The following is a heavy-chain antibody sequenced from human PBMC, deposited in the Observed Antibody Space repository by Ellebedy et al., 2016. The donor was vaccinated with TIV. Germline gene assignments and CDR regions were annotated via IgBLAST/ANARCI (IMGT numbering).Heavy chain of an antibody. CDR3: ARVHSNYVWLNWFDP. CDR1: GYTFTSYG. Sequence: AASVKVSCKASGYTFTSYGISWVRQAPGQGLEWMGWISAYNGNTNYAQKLQGRVTMTTDTSTSTAYMELRSLRSDDTAVYYCARVHSNYVWLNWFDPWGQGTLVTVSS. V-gene: IGHV1-18*01. J-gene: IGHJ5*02. CDR2: ISAYNGNT. D-gene: IGHD4-11*01.